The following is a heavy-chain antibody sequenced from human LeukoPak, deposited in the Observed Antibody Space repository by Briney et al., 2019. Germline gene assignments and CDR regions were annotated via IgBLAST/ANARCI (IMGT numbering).Heavy chain of an antibody. D-gene: IGHD3-22*01. CDR3: ARAGYFDSSGHYSSFDY. CDR1: GFTVSSNY. V-gene: IGHV3-53*04. J-gene: IGHJ4*02. CDR2: IYSGSST. Sequence: GGSLRLSCAASGFTVSSNYMSWVRQAPGKGLEWVSVIYSGSSTYYADSVKGRFTISRHKSKNTLYLQMNSLRAEDTAVYYCARAGYFDSSGHYSSFDYWGQGTLVTVAS.